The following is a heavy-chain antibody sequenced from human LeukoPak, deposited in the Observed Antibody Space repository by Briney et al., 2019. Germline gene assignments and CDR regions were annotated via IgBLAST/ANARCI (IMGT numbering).Heavy chain of an antibody. J-gene: IGHJ4*02. CDR1: GYTFTGYY. D-gene: IGHD3-10*01. V-gene: IGHV1-2*02. CDR2: INPNSGGT. CDR3: ARTRIGLWFGVLFCFDY. Sequence: ASVKVSCKASGYTFTGYYMHWVRQAPGQGLEWMGWINPNSGGTNYAQKFQGRVTMTRDTSISTAYMELSRLRSDDTAVYYCARTRIGLWFGVLFCFDYWGQGTLVTVSS.